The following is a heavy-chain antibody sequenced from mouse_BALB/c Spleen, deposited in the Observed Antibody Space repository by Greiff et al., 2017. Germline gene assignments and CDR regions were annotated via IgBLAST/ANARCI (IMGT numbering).Heavy chain of an antibody. J-gene: IGHJ2*01. D-gene: IGHD1-1*01. CDR1: GFSLTGYG. Sequence: VKLVESGPGLVAPSQSLSITCTVSGFSLTGYGVNWVRQPPGKGLEWLGMIWGDGSTDYNSALKSRLSISKDNSKSQVFLKMNSLQTDDTARYYCARGGYYYGSSQYYFDYWGQGTTLTVSS. V-gene: IGHV2-6-7*01. CDR3: ARGGYYYGSSQYYFDY. CDR2: IWGDGST.